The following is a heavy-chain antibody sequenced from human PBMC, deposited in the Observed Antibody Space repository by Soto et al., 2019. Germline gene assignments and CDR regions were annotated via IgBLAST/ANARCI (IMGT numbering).Heavy chain of an antibody. V-gene: IGHV4-31*03. Sequence: QVQLQESGPGLVKPSQTLSLTCTVSGGSISSGGYYWSWIRQHPGKGLEWIGYIYYSGSTYYNPSLKGRVTISVDTSKNQFSPKLSSVTAADTAVYYCARDYCSGGSCYYNWFDPWGQGTLVTVSS. CDR3: ARDYCSGGSCYYNWFDP. CDR2: IYYSGST. CDR1: GGSISSGGYY. J-gene: IGHJ5*02. D-gene: IGHD2-15*01.